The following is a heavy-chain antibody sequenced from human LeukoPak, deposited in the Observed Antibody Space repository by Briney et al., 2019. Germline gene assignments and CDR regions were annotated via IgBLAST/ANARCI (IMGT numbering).Heavy chain of an antibody. CDR1: GFTFSWYG. V-gene: IGHV3-64*04. CDR3: ARGNGYISGRVDYNWFDP. J-gene: IGHJ5*02. D-gene: IGHD5-18*01. CDR2: ISKNGGNT. Sequence: PGGSLRLSCLGSGFTFSWYGMNWVRQAPGRGLEYVSAISKNGGNTYYVDSVKGRFTISRDNSKNTLYLQMNSLRAEDTAVYYCARGNGYISGRVDYNWFDPWAREPWSSSPQ.